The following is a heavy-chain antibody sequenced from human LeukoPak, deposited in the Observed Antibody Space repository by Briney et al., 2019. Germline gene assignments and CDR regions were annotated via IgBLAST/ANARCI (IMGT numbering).Heavy chain of an antibody. D-gene: IGHD1-26*01. V-gene: IGHV3-30*02. J-gene: IGHJ4*02. Sequence: GGSLRLSCAASGFTFSSYGMHWVRQAPGKGLEWVAFIRYDGSNKYYADSVKGRFTISRDNSKNTLYLQMNSLRAEDTAVYYCANTGIVGATGGGFDYWGQGTLVTVSS. CDR3: ANTGIVGATGGGFDY. CDR2: IRYDGSNK. CDR1: GFTFSSYG.